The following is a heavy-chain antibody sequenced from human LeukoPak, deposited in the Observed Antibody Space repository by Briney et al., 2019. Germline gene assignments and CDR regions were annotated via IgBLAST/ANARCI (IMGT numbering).Heavy chain of an antibody. CDR1: GGSFSGYY. D-gene: IGHD4-23*01. CDR3: ASYRGAFFQH. CDR2: INHSRTT. Sequence: SETLXLTCAVYGGSFSGYYWSWIRQPPGKGLEWIGEINHSRTTNYNPSLKRRVTISVDTSKNHFSLKLSSVTAADTAVYYCASYRGAFFQHWGQGTLVTVSS. J-gene: IGHJ1*01. V-gene: IGHV4-34*01.